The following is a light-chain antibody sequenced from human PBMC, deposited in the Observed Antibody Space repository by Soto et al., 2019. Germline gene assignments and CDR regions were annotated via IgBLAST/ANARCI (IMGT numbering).Light chain of an antibody. CDR3: QKRSDWPST. Sequence: EIVLTQSPATLSLSPGERATLSCRASQSVGTYFAWYQQKPGQAPRLLIYDSSNRVTGIPARFSGSGSGTDFTLTLSSLEPEDFAVYYCQKRSDWPSTFGGGTKVEIK. J-gene: IGKJ4*01. CDR1: QSVGTY. CDR2: DSS. V-gene: IGKV3-11*01.